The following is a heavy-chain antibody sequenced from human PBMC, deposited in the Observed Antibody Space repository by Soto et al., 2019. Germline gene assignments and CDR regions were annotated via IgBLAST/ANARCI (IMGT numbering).Heavy chain of an antibody. CDR3: AKDGARRYSSGWYFDL. Sequence: EVQLLESGGGLVQPGGSLRLSCAASGFTFSSYAMSWVRQAPGKGLEWVSAISGSGGSTYYADSVKGRFTISRDNSKNPLYLQMNSLRAEDTAVYYCAKDGARRYSSGWYFDLWGRGTLVTVSS. CDR2: ISGSGGST. CDR1: GFTFSSYA. J-gene: IGHJ2*01. D-gene: IGHD6-19*01. V-gene: IGHV3-23*01.